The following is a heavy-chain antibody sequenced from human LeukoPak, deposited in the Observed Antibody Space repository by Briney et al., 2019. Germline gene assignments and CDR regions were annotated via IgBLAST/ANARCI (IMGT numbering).Heavy chain of an antibody. V-gene: IGHV1-46*01. CDR3: ARGSNYYYDVTADYPRY. CDR1: VYTFTTYY. J-gene: IGHJ4*02. Sequence: ASVKVSCKTSVYTFTTYYIHWVRQAPGQGREWLVIINPSGGTTTYAQKFQGRVTMTRDTSTSTVYMELNTLRSEDTAVYYCARGSNYYYDVTADYPRYWGQGTLVTVSS. D-gene: IGHD3-22*01. CDR2: INPSGGTT.